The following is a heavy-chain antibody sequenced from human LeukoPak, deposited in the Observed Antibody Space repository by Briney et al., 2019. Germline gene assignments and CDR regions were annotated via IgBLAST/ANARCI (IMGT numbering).Heavy chain of an antibody. J-gene: IGHJ3*02. CDR1: GFTFSSYW. CDR3: AKDINYDSSGSTAFDI. V-gene: IGHV3-7*03. D-gene: IGHD3-22*01. CDR2: IKQDGSEK. Sequence: GGSLRLSCAASGFTFSSYWMSWVRQAPGKGLEWVANIKQDGSEKYYVDSVKGQFTISRDNAKNSLYLQMNSLRAEDTALYYCAKDINYDSSGSTAFDIWGQGTMVTVSS.